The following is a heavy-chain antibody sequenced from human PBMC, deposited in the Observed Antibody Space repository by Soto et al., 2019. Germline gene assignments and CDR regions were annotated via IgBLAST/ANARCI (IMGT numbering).Heavy chain of an antibody. CDR1: GGSISSSSYT. Sequence: SETLSLTCTVSGGSISSSSYTWGWIRQPPGKGLEWIGNIHDSGTTSYNPSLKSRVTISTDMLKNQFSLRLIFVTAADTAVYYCARHRGTYGDIDYWGQGTLVTVSS. V-gene: IGHV4-39*01. CDR2: IHDSGTT. J-gene: IGHJ4*02. CDR3: ARHRGTYGDIDY. D-gene: IGHD3-10*01.